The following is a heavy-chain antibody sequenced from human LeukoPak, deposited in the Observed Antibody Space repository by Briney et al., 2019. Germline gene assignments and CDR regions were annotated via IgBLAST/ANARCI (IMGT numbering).Heavy chain of an antibody. J-gene: IGHJ5*02. CDR1: GYTFTGYY. CDR2: INPNSGGT. Sequence: ASVKVSCKASGYTFTGYYMHWVRQAPGQGLEWMGRINPNSGGTNYAQKFQGRVTMTRDTSISTAYMELSRLRPDDTAVYYCARETDCSSTSCYVVGFDPWGQGTLVTVSS. D-gene: IGHD2-2*01. V-gene: IGHV1-2*06. CDR3: ARETDCSSTSCYVVGFDP.